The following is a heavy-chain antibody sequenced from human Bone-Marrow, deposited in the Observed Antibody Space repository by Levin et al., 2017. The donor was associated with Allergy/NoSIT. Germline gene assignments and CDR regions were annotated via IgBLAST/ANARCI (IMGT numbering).Heavy chain of an antibody. J-gene: IGHJ6*02. D-gene: IGHD5-18*01. CDR2: IYYSGGT. Sequence: SETLSLTCIISGGSITGYHWSWIRQPPGKGLEWIGYIYYSGGTIYNPSLKSRVSISGDMSKNQFSLKMSSVTAADTAVYYCARHVGYSFGVWGQGTTVTVSS. V-gene: IGHV4-59*08. CDR1: GGSITGYH. CDR3: ARHVGYSFGV.